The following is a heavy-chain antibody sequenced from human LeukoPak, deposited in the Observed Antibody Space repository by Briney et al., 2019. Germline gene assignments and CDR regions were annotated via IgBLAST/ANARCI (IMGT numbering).Heavy chain of an antibody. CDR2: INPNSGGT. V-gene: IGHV1-2*02. J-gene: IGHJ4*02. CDR1: GYTFTGYY. Sequence: ASVKVSCKASGYTFTGYYMHWVRQAPGQGLEWMGWINPNSGGTNYAQKFQGRDTMTRDTSISTAYMELSRLRSDDTAVYYCARARGSIVVVPAAMDYWGQGTLVTVSS. D-gene: IGHD2-2*01. CDR3: ARARGSIVVVPAAMDY.